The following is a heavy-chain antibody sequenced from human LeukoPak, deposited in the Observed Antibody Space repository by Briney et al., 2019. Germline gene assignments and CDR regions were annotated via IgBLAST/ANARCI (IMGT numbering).Heavy chain of an antibody. CDR3: AKVEEPEDPEKGFDY. Sequence: GGSLRLSCAASGFTVSSNYMSWVRQAPGKGLEWVSVIYSGGSTYYADSVKGRFTISRDSSKNTLYLQMNSLRAEDTAVYYCAKVEEPEDPEKGFDYWGQGTLVTVSS. D-gene: IGHD1-14*01. V-gene: IGHV3-53*01. CDR1: GFTVSSNY. CDR2: IYSGGST. J-gene: IGHJ4*02.